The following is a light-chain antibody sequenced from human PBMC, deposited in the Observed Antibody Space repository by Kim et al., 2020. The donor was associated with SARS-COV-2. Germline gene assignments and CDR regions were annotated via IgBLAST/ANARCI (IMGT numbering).Light chain of an antibody. Sequence: VSPGERPTLSCRASQSVSSNLACYQQKPGQDPRLLIYGASTRAIGIPDRFSGSGSGTEFTLTISSLQSEDFAIYYCQQYNNWPMYTVGQGTKLEI. CDR2: GAS. CDR3: QQYNNWPMYT. J-gene: IGKJ2*01. CDR1: QSVSSN. V-gene: IGKV3-15*01.